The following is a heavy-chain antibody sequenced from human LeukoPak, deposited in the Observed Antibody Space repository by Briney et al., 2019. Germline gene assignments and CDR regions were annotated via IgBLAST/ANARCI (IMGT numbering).Heavy chain of an antibody. CDR3: GRVDIATTKYY. V-gene: IGHV1-18*01. D-gene: IGHD1-1*01. Sequence: ASETVPCKAFGYTYTNFGITRVRQAPGQGLEGMGWISAYNGDTKYGQNFQARVTMNTDPSPAPASMDRGALSSDDPAKYSVGRVDIATTKYYWGQGTLVTVSS. CDR2: ISAYNGDT. CDR1: GYTYTNFG. J-gene: IGHJ4*02.